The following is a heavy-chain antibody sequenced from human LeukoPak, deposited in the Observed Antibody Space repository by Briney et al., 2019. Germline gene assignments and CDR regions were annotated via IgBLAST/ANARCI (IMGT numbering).Heavy chain of an antibody. D-gene: IGHD4-17*01. J-gene: IGHJ4*02. CDR2: IWYDGSNK. CDR1: GFTFSTYG. CDR3: AKDARLYGDYVPYFDY. V-gene: IGHV3-33*06. Sequence: GGSLRLSCAASGFTFSTYGMSWVRQAPGKGLEWVAVIWYDGSNKYYADSVKGRFTISRDNSKNTLYLQMNSLRAEDTAVYYCAKDARLYGDYVPYFDYWGQGTLVTVSS.